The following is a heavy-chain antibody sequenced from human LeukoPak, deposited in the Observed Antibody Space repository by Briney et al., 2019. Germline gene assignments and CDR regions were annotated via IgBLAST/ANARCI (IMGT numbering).Heavy chain of an antibody. Sequence: ASVKVSCKASGYTFTNYHMHWVRQAPGQGLEWMGWISAYNGNTNYAQKLQGRVTMTTDTSTSTAYMELRSLRSDDTAVYYCARSYSSGSTSRWDPSGTWFDPWGQGTLVTVSS. J-gene: IGHJ5*02. D-gene: IGHD2-2*01. V-gene: IGHV1-18*01. CDR2: ISAYNGNT. CDR3: ARSYSSGSTSRWDPSGTWFDP. CDR1: GYTFTNYH.